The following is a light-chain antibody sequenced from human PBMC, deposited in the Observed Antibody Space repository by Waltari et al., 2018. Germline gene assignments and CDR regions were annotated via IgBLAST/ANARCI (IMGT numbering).Light chain of an antibody. J-gene: IGLJ3*02. V-gene: IGLV1-44*01. Sequence: QPLLIQPPSAPGTLAQRVTITCSGSSSNIGSNTVNWYQQFPGAAPKIFIYNNNQRPSGVPVRFSGSKSGTSASLAISGLQSEDEADYYCAAWDDSVNAWLFGGGAKLTVL. CDR1: SSNIGSNT. CDR2: NNN. CDR3: AAWDDSVNAWL.